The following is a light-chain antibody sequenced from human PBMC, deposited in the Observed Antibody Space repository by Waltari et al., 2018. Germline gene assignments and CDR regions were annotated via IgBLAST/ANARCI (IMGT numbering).Light chain of an antibody. V-gene: IGLV2-23*02. J-gene: IGLJ1*01. Sequence: QSGLTQPASVSGSPGQSITMSCTGTSSDVGHYDLVSWYQQYPGKAPKLMVDEVTRRSSGVSDRFSGSKSGNTASLTIYGLQSEDEADYYCCSYAGLGIYVFGTGTKVTVL. CDR2: EVT. CDR3: CSYAGLGIYV. CDR1: SSDVGHYDL.